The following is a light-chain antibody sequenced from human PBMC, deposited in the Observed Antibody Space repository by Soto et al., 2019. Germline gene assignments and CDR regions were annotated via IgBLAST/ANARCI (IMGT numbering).Light chain of an antibody. V-gene: IGKV1-33*01. Sequence: DIQLTQSPSSLSASVGDRVTITCQASQNINNYLNWYQQKPGRAPKLLIYDASNLEAGVPSRFSGSGSGTEFTLTISSLQPEDFATYYCQQLNSYPLTFGGGTKVDIK. CDR3: QQLNSYPLT. CDR2: DAS. CDR1: QNINNY. J-gene: IGKJ4*01.